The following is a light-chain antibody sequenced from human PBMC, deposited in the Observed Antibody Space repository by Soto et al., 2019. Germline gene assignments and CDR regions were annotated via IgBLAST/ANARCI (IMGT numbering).Light chain of an antibody. Sequence: QSVLTQPPSVSGAPGQRVNISCSGSTSNIGNNYVNWYQQLPGKAPKLIMYCDDQRPSGVPDRCSGSKSGTSASLAISGLLSEDEADYYCAALDDSLSGPVFGTGTKLTVL. CDR3: AALDDSLSGPV. V-gene: IGLV1-47*02. J-gene: IGLJ1*01. CDR2: CDD. CDR1: TSNIGNNY.